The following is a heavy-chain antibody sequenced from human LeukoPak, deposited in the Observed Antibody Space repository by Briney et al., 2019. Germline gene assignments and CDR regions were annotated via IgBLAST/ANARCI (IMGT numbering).Heavy chain of an antibody. CDR2: ISWDGGST. V-gene: IGHV3-43*01. J-gene: IGHJ2*01. CDR3: AEGNDGGLRRQYFDL. CDR1: GFTFDDYT. D-gene: IGHD1-1*01. Sequence: PGGSLRLSCAASGFTFDDYTMHWVRQAPGKGLEWVSLISWDGGSTYYADSVKGRFTISRDNSKNSLYLQMNSLRTEDTALYYCAEGNDGGLRRQYFDLWGRGTLVTVSS.